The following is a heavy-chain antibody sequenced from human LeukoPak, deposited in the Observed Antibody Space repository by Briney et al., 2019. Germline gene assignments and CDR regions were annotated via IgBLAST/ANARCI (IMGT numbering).Heavy chain of an antibody. CDR1: GGSFRGYY. Sequence: MSSETLSLTCAVYGGSFRGYYWSWIRQPPGKGLEWIGEINHSGSTNYNPSLKSRVTISVDTSKNQFSLKLSSVTAADTAVYYCAREGIVVVVAAANYYYYGMDVWGKGTTVTVSS. D-gene: IGHD2-15*01. V-gene: IGHV4-34*01. CDR2: INHSGST. CDR3: AREGIVVVVAAANYYYYGMDV. J-gene: IGHJ6*04.